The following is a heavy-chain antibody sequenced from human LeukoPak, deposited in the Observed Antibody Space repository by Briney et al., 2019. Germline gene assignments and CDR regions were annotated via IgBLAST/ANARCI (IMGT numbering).Heavy chain of an antibody. J-gene: IGHJ4*02. CDR2: MYHSGST. CDR3: ARGFRGGGNFDY. CDR1: GGSISSSSYY. Sequence: SETLSLTCTVSGGSISSSSYYWGWIRQPPGKGLEWIGSMYHSGSTHYNPSLKSRVTISGDTSKNQFSLKLSSVTAADTAVYYCARGFRGGGNFDYWGQGTLVTVSS. V-gene: IGHV4-39*07. D-gene: IGHD2-15*01.